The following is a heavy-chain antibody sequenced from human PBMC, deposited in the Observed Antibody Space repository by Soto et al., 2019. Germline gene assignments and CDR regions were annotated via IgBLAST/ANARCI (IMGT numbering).Heavy chain of an antibody. V-gene: IGHV4-39*01. J-gene: IGHJ6*03. CDR2: FYYSGGS. CDR3: ARPGKSSSQRYYYYMDV. CDR1: GGSISSSNSY. D-gene: IGHD6-6*01. Sequence: QVQLQESGPGLVKPSETLSLTCTVSGGSISSSNSYWGWIRQPPGKGLEWIGSFYYSGGSYYNPSLKSRVTISVDTSKNQCSLNLSSVTAADTAVYYCARPGKSSSQRYYYYMDVWGKGTTVTVSS.